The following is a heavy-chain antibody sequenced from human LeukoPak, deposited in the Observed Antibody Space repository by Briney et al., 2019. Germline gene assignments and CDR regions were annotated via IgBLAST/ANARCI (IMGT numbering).Heavy chain of an antibody. CDR2: ISSSSSSI. Sequence: GGSLRPSCAASGFTFSSYSMTWVRQAPGKGLEWVSSISSSSSSIYYADSVKGRFTISRDNAKNSLYLQMNSLSAEDTAVYYCARVGVVGATPDAFDIWGQGTMVTVSS. CDR1: GFTFSSYS. D-gene: IGHD1-26*01. CDR3: ARVGVVGATPDAFDI. V-gene: IGHV3-21*01. J-gene: IGHJ3*02.